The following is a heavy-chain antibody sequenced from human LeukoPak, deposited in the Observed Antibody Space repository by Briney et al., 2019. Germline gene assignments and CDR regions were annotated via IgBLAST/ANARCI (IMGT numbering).Heavy chain of an antibody. CDR3: ARDRFRGYSYGYGGY. D-gene: IGHD5-18*01. J-gene: IGHJ4*02. Sequence: PGGSLRLSCAASGFTFDDYGMSWVRQAPGKGLEWVSGINWNGGSTGYADSVKGRFTISRDNAKNSLYLQMNSLRAEDTALYYCARDRFRGYSYGYGGYWGQGTLVTVSS. CDR2: INWNGGST. V-gene: IGHV3-20*04. CDR1: GFTFDDYG.